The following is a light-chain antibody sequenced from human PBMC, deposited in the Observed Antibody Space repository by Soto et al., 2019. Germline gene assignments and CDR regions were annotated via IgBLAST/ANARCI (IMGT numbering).Light chain of an antibody. V-gene: IGLV2-14*01. CDR1: SSDVGGYNY. CDR2: EVS. CDR3: SSYTRSSTRV. J-gene: IGLJ3*02. Sequence: QSALTQPASVSGSPGQSITISCTGTSSDVGGYNYVSWYQQHPGKAPKVMIYEVSNRPSGVSNRFSGSKSGNTASLTISGLQAEDEADYYRSSYTRSSTRVFGGGTKLTVL.